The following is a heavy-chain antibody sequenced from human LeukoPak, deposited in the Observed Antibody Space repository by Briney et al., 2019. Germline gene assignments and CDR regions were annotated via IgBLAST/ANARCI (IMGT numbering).Heavy chain of an antibody. Sequence: PSQTLSLTCTVAGGSITRYYCSWIRQPAGKGLEWIGRIYTSGSTNYNPSLNSRVTMSVDTSKNQFSLNLTSVTAADTAVFYCARENGDYYRAFDIWGQGTMVTVSS. CDR1: GGSITRYY. CDR2: IYTSGST. CDR3: ARENGDYYRAFDI. J-gene: IGHJ3*02. D-gene: IGHD4-17*01. V-gene: IGHV4-4*07.